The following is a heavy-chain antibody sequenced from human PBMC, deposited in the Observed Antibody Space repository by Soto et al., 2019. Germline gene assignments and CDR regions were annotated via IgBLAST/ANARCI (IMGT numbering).Heavy chain of an antibody. CDR2: IYYSGST. Sequence: LSLTCTVSGGSISSSSYYWGWIRQPPGKGLEWIGSIYYSGSTYYNPSLKSRVTISVDTSKNQFSLKLSSVTAADTAVYYCARHTRPGYCSGGSCSGRYNWFDPCGQGTLVTVSS. CDR1: GGSISSSSYY. V-gene: IGHV4-39*01. D-gene: IGHD2-15*01. J-gene: IGHJ5*02. CDR3: ARHTRPGYCSGGSCSGRYNWFDP.